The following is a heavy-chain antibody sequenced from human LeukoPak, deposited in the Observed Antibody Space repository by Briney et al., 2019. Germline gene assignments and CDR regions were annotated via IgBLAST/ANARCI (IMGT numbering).Heavy chain of an antibody. Sequence: GGSLRLSCAASGFTFSSYAMHWVRQAPGKGLEWVAVISYDGSNKYYADSVKGRFTISRDNSKNTLYLQMNSLRAEDTAVYYCARVDSSGYLSGSPPALDYWGQGTLVTVSS. V-gene: IGHV3-30*04. D-gene: IGHD3-22*01. CDR1: GFTFSSYA. CDR2: ISYDGSNK. J-gene: IGHJ4*02. CDR3: ARVDSSGYLSGSPPALDY.